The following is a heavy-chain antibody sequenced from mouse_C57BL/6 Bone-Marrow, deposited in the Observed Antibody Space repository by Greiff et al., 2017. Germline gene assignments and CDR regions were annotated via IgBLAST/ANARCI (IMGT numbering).Heavy chain of an antibody. J-gene: IGHJ4*01. CDR2: IYPGDGDT. Sequence: QVQLKESGAELVKPGASVKISCKASGYAFSSYWMNWVKQRPGKGLEWIGQIYPGDGDTNYNGKFKGKATLTADKSSSTAFMQLSSLTSEDSAVYFCARYDYHAMDYWGQGTSVTVSS. CDR3: ARYDYHAMDY. CDR1: GYAFSSYW. V-gene: IGHV1-80*01.